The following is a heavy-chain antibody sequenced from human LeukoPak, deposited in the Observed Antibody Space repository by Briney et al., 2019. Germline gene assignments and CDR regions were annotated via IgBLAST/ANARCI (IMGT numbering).Heavy chain of an antibody. CDR1: GFSFSDYA. V-gene: IGHV3-30-3*01. Sequence: ERSLRLSCGASGFSFSDYAMHWVRQAPAKGLEWVAVISYDGNNIHYADSVKGRFTISRDNSKNTLYLQMNSLRAEDTAVYYCARDGNSIAARLGWFDPWGQGTLVTVSS. CDR3: ARDGNSIAARLGWFDP. CDR2: ISYDGNNI. D-gene: IGHD6-6*01. J-gene: IGHJ5*02.